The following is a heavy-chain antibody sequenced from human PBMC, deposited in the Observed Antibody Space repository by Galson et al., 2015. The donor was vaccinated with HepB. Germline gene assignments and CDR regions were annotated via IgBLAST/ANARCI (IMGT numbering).Heavy chain of an antibody. CDR2: IYSGGST. J-gene: IGHJ3*02. V-gene: IGHV3-53*01. CDR3: ARGIGMPGYSYGWGNAFDI. D-gene: IGHD5-18*01. Sequence: SLRLSCAASGFTVSSNYMSWVRQAPGKGLEWVSVIYSGGSTYYADSVKGRFTISRDNSKNTLYLQMNSLRAEDTAVYYCARGIGMPGYSYGWGNAFDIWGQGTMVTVSS. CDR1: GFTVSSNY.